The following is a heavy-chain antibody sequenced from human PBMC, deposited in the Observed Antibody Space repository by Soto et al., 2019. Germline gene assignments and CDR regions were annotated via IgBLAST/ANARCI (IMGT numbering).Heavy chain of an antibody. Sequence: QVQPVESGGGVVQSGRSLRLSCAASGFTFSAYGMHWVRQAPGKGLEWLAFIWADGSNQNYADSVRGRLAISRDSSKNTLYLQMISLRVEDTAVYYCARDGSHYDIDYWGQGTLVTVSS. V-gene: IGHV3-33*01. CDR3: ARDGSHYDIDY. CDR2: IWADGSNQ. D-gene: IGHD4-4*01. J-gene: IGHJ4*02. CDR1: GFTFSAYG.